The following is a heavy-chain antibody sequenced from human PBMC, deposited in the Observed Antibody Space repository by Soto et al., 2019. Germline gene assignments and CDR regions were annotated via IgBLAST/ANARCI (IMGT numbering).Heavy chain of an antibody. Sequence: PGGSLRLSCAASGFTFSSTWMSWVRQDPGKGLEWVANIKQDGSEKYYVDSVKGRFTISRDNAKNSLYLQMNSLRTEDTAVYYCARVLRHGILTGEFDYWGQGTLVTVSS. D-gene: IGHD3-9*01. CDR2: IKQDGSEK. J-gene: IGHJ4*02. V-gene: IGHV3-7*03. CDR1: GFTFSSTW. CDR3: ARVLRHGILTGEFDY.